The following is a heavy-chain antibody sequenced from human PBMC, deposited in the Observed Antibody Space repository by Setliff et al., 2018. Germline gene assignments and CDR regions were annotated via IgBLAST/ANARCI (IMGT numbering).Heavy chain of an antibody. CDR1: GFTFSNYA. V-gene: IGHV3-23*03. Sequence: GGSLRLSCEASGFTFSNYAMGWVRQAPGKGLEWVSVIYSGGSRTYSADSVKGRFTIFRDNSRNTLHLQMNSLRAEDTAVYYCAKDQRGSTGLFKLFDYWGQGVLVTVSS. CDR2: IYSGGSRT. J-gene: IGHJ4*02. CDR3: AKDQRGSTGLFKLFDY. D-gene: IGHD2-8*02.